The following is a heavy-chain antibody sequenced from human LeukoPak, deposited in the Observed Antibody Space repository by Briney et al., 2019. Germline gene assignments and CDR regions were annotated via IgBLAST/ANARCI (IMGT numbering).Heavy chain of an antibody. V-gene: IGHV3-53*01. D-gene: IGHD4-17*01. CDR3: ARSYGDRLPYYYGMDV. J-gene: IGHJ6*02. Sequence: GRSLRLSCAASGFTVSSNYMSWVRQAPGKGLEWVSVIYSGGSTYYADSVKGRFTISRDNSKNTLYLQMNSLRAEDTAVYYCARSYGDRLPYYYGMDVWGQGTTVTASS. CDR1: GFTVSSNY. CDR2: IYSGGST.